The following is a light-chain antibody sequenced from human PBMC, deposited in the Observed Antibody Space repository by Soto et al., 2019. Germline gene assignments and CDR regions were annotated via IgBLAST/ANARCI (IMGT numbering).Light chain of an antibody. J-gene: IGLJ1*01. CDR3: SSYTNTMSDV. CDR1: SSDVDAYYY. Sequence: QSALTQPASVTGSPGQSISISCAGTSSDVDAYYYVSWYQQHPGKAPKLMIYDVYARPSGVSHRFSGSKSGNTDSLTIPGIQSDDEADYYCSSYTNTMSDVFANGTKVTVL. V-gene: IGLV2-14*03. CDR2: DVY.